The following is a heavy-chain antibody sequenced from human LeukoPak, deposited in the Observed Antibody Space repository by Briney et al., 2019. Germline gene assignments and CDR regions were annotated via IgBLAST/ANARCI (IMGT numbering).Heavy chain of an antibody. J-gene: IGHJ4*02. D-gene: IGHD6-6*01. CDR1: GGTFSSYA. Sequence: GASVKVSCKASGGTFSSYAISWVRQAPGQGLEWMGGIIPIFGTANYAQKFQGRVTITTDESTSTAYMELSSLRSEDTAVYYCAIVQYSSSSSYRSYWGQGTLVTVSS. CDR3: AIVQYSSSSSYRSY. V-gene: IGHV1-69*05. CDR2: IIPIFGTA.